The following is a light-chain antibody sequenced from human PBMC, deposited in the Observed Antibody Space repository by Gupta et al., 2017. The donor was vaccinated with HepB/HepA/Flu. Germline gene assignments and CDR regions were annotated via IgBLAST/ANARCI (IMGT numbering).Light chain of an antibody. CDR3: NSRDSSGDHLV. Sequence: SSELTQDPTVSVALGQTVRITCQGDSLRSRYVSWYQQKPGQGPILVIFGEDNRPSGIPDRFSGSRSGNTAPLTITGAQAEDEADYYCNSRDSSGDHLVFGPGTRVTV. CDR2: GED. V-gene: IGLV3-19*01. CDR1: SLRSRY. J-gene: IGLJ1*01.